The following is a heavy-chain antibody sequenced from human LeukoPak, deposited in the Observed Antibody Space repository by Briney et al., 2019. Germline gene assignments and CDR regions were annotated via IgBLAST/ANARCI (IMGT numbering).Heavy chain of an antibody. V-gene: IGHV3-23*01. CDR3: AKRGGGWRYSVYLDL. Sequence: GGSLRLSCAASGFTFSSYAMSWVRQAPGKGLEWDSAISGSGGSTYYADSVKGRFTISRDNSKNTLYLQMNSLRAEDTAVYYCAKRGGGWRYSVYLDLWGRGTLVTVSS. CDR1: GFTFSSYA. CDR2: ISGSGGST. J-gene: IGHJ2*01. D-gene: IGHD3-16*01.